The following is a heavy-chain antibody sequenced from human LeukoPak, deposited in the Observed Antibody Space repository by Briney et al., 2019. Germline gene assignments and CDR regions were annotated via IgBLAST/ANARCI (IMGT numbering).Heavy chain of an antibody. CDR3: ARGKGSNYDSRIYYYYYYMDV. V-gene: IGHV1-69*05. J-gene: IGHJ6*03. CDR2: IIPIFGTA. D-gene: IGHD4-11*01. Sequence: GASVKVSCKASGGTFSSHAISWVRQAPGQGLEWMGGIIPIFGTANDAQKFQGRVTITTDESTSTAYMELSSLRSEDTAVYYCARGKGSNYDSRIYYYYYYMDVWGKGTTVTVSS. CDR1: GGTFSSHA.